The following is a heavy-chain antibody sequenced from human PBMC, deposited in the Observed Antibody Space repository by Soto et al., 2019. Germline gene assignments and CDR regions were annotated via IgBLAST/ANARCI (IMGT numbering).Heavy chain of an antibody. D-gene: IGHD1-26*01. J-gene: IGHJ3*02. CDR2: IIPIFGTA. Sequence: QVQLVQSGAEVKKPGYSVRLSCKASGGTFSSYAMSWVRQAPGQGLQWLGGIIPIFGTANYVQKFQCRVTITADASTSTAYRELSRRRTEDPAVYYRAADELVEATRFSPDTFDIWGEGTMVTV. CDR1: GGTFSSYA. CDR3: AADELVEATRFSPDTFDI. V-gene: IGHV1-69*01.